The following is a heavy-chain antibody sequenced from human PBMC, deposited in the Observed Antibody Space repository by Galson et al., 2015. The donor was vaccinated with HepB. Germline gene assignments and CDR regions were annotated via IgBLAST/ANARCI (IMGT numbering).Heavy chain of an antibody. CDR1: GGTFSSYA. J-gene: IGHJ4*02. V-gene: IGHV1-69*13. CDR3: ARPPERYTESPLWAN. CDR2: IIPIFGTA. D-gene: IGHD5-24*01. Sequence: SVKVSCKASGGTFSSYAISWVRQAPGQGLEWMGGIIPIFGTANYAQKFQGRVTITADESTSTAYMELSSLRSEDTAVYYCARPPERYTESPLWANWGQGTLVTVSS.